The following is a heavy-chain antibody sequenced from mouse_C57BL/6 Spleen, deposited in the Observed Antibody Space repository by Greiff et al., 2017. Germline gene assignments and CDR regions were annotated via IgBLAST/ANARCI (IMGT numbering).Heavy chain of an antibody. CDR2: INPSNGGT. V-gene: IGHV1-53*01. Sequence: QVQLQQPGTELVKPGASVKLSCTASGYTFTSYWMHWVQQRPGQGLEWVGNINPSNGGTNYNEKFKSQGTLTVDNSSSTAYMQLSSLTSEDSAVYYCARYDYDGYLDVWGTGTTVTVSS. CDR3: ARYDYDGYLDV. J-gene: IGHJ1*03. CDR1: GYTFTSYW. D-gene: IGHD2-4*01.